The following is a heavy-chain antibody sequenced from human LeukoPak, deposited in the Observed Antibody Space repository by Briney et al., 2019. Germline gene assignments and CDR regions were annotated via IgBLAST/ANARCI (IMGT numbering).Heavy chain of an antibody. Sequence: GGSLRLSCAASGFTFTICAMNWVRQAPGKGLEWVSVIYSGGSTYYADSVKGRFTISRDNSKNTLYLQMNSLRAEDTAVYYCARDQTVPPGDAFDIWGQGTMVTVSS. CDR1: GFTFTICA. V-gene: IGHV3-53*01. CDR2: IYSGGST. J-gene: IGHJ3*02. D-gene: IGHD4-17*01. CDR3: ARDQTVPPGDAFDI.